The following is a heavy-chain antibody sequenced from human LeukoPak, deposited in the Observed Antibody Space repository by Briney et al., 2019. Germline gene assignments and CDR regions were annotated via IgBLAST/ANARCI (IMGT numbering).Heavy chain of an antibody. V-gene: IGHV4-59*08. CDR2: IYYTGST. D-gene: IGHD4-17*01. CDR3: ARRTTVTPNWFDP. Sequence: PSETLSLTCTVSGGPISSYQWSWIRQPPGKGLEGIGYIYYTGSTNYNPSLKSRVTISLDTSKHQLSLKLSSVTAADTAVYYCARRTTVTPNWFDPWGQGTLVTVSS. J-gene: IGHJ5*02. CDR1: GGPISSYQ.